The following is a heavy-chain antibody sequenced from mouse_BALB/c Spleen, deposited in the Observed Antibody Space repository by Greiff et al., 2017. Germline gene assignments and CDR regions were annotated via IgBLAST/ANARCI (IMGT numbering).Heavy chain of an antibody. V-gene: IGHV5-17*02. CDR2: ISSGSSTI. CDR3: ATYYRYDGFAY. D-gene: IGHD2-14*01. CDR1: GFTFSSFG. Sequence: EVKLMESGGGLVQPGGSRKLSCAASGFTFSSFGMHWVRQAPEKGLEWVAYISSGSSTIYYADTVKGRFTISRDNPKNTLFLQMTSLRSEDTAMYYCATYYRYDGFAYWGQGTLVTVSA. J-gene: IGHJ3*01.